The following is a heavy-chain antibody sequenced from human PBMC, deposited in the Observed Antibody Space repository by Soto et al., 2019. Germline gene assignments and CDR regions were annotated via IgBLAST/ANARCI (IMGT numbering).Heavy chain of an antibody. CDR2: INAGNGNT. J-gene: IGHJ4*02. D-gene: IGHD6-19*01. CDR3: ARDGGSGWYFEY. V-gene: IGHV1-18*04. Sequence: ASVKVSCKASGYTFTSTWMHWVRQAPGQRLEWMGWINAGNGNTKYSQKLQGRVTMTTDTSTSTAYMELRSLRSDDTAVYYCARDGGSGWYFEYWGQGTLVTVSS. CDR1: GYTFTSTW.